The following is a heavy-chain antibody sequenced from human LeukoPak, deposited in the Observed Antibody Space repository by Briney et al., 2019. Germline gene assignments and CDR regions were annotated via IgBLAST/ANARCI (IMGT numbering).Heavy chain of an antibody. D-gene: IGHD3-9*01. CDR3: ANGKGYFEF. CDR2: ISGTGGST. V-gene: IGHV3-23*01. J-gene: IGHJ4*02. CDR1: GLSFSSSA. Sequence: GGSLRLSCTASGLSFSSSAMSWVRQAPGKGLEWVSAISGTGGSTYYADSVKGRFTISRDNSKNTVYLQMNGLRAEDTAVYYCANGKGYFEFWGQGTLATVSS.